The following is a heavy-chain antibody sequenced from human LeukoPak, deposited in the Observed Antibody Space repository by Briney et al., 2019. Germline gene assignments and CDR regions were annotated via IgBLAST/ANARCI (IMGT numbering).Heavy chain of an antibody. V-gene: IGHV3-7*05. CDR3: ARDRSGSY. D-gene: IGHD3-3*01. CDR1: GINFSGYW. Sequence: PGGSLRLSCAASGINFSGYWMSWVRQAPGKGLEWVATINQDGSEKYYVDSVKGRFTISRDNAKNSLYLEMNSLRAEDTAIYYCARDRSGSYWGQGTLVTVSS. CDR2: INQDGSEK. J-gene: IGHJ4*02.